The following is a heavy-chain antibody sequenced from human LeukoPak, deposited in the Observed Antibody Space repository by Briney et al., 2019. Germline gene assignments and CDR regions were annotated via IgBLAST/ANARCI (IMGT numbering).Heavy chain of an antibody. CDR2: IHFSGAS. V-gene: IGHV4-38-2*02. CDR3: ARDWSGGPIDL. Sequence: PSETLSLTCSVSGYSISSGFDWGWIRQSPQKGLEWIASIHFSGASYYNPSLKSRVTISVDTSRNKVSLKLTSVTAADTAVYYCARDWSGGPIDLWGQGTQVIVSS. J-gene: IGHJ5*02. D-gene: IGHD6-25*01. CDR1: GYSISSGFD.